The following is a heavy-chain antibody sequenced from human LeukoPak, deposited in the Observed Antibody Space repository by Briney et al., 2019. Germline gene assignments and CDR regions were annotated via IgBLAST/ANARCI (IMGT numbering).Heavy chain of an antibody. Sequence: SETLSLTCTVSGDSISNYYWSWIRQPPGKGLEWIGYIYYSGSTNYNPSLKSRVTISVDTSKNQFSLKLSSVTAADTAVYYCARDSRRARHLYYFDYWGQGTLVTVSS. J-gene: IGHJ4*02. D-gene: IGHD6-6*01. V-gene: IGHV4-59*01. CDR1: GDSISNYY. CDR2: IYYSGST. CDR3: ARDSRRARHLYYFDY.